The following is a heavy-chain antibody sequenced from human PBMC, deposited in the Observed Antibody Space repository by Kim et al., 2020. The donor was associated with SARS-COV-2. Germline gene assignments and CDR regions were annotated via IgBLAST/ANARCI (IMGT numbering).Heavy chain of an antibody. CDR2: INSDGSST. J-gene: IGHJ5*02. Sequence: GGSLRLSCAASGFTFSSYWMHWVRQAPGKGLVWVSRINSDGSSTSYADSVKGRFTISRDNAKNTLYRQMNSLRAEDTAVYYCARGYYDSSGYYPAGFDPWCQGTLVTVSS. D-gene: IGHD3-22*01. CDR3: ARGYYDSSGYYPAGFDP. V-gene: IGHV3-74*01. CDR1: GFTFSSYW.